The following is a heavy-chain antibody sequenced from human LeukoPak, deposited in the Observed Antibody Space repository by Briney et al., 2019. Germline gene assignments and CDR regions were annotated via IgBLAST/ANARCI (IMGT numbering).Heavy chain of an antibody. CDR1: GFTFRSYG. CDR2: ITYDDFYK. J-gene: IGHJ4*02. D-gene: IGHD4-11*01. V-gene: IGHV3-30*03. Sequence: TGGSLRLSCAASGFTFRSYGMHWVRQAPGKGLEWVALITYDDFYKYYGDSVKGRFTISRDNSKNTLYLQMNSLRPEDTAVYYCVRGDSRTFDYWGQGTLVTVSS. CDR3: VRGDSRTFDY.